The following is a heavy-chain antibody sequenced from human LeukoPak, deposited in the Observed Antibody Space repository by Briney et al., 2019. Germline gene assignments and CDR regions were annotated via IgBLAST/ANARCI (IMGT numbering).Heavy chain of an antibody. Sequence: GRSLRLSCAASGFTFDDYAMRWIRQTPRKGLEWVSGISWNSGNIGYADSVKGRFTISRDNARNSLYLQMNSLRPEDTALYYCAKDITHDTVMFSFASWGQGTLVTVSS. CDR1: GFTFDDYA. CDR3: AKDITHDTVMFSFAS. D-gene: IGHD5-18*01. CDR2: ISWNSGNI. J-gene: IGHJ4*02. V-gene: IGHV3-9*01.